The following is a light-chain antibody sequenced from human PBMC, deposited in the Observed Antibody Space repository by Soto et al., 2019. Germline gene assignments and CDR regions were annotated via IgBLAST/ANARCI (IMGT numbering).Light chain of an antibody. CDR3: QQRSKWPLT. Sequence: EIVLTQSPDTLSVSPGERATLSCRASQSISRTLAWYQQKSGQPPRLLIYDASTRATGFPARFSGSGSGTDFTLTISSLEPEDFAVYYCQQRSKWPLTFGGGTKVDIK. V-gene: IGKV3-11*01. CDR1: QSISRT. CDR2: DAS. J-gene: IGKJ4*01.